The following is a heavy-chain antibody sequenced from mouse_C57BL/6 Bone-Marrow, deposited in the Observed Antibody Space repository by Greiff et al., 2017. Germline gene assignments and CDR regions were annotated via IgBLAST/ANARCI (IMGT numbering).Heavy chain of an antibody. V-gene: IGHV5-6*01. Sequence: EVKLMESGGDLVKPGGSLKLSCAASGFTFSSYGMSWVRQTPDKRLEWVATISSGGSYTYYPDSVKGRFTISRDNAKNTLYLQMSSLKSEDTAMYYCARHDPRGSSYGAIDYWGQGTSVTVSS. CDR2: ISSGGSYT. D-gene: IGHD1-1*01. CDR3: ARHDPRGSSYGAIDY. CDR1: GFTFSSYG. J-gene: IGHJ4*01.